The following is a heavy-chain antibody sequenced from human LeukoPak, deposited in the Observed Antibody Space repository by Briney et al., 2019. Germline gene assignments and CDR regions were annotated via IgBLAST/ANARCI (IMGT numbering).Heavy chain of an antibody. Sequence: SETLSLTCAVSGGSISSNNWWSWVRQSPGKGLEWIGEIYHSGNTNYNPSLESRVTISLDKSKNQFSLKLGSVTAADTAVYFCARKTYDSSGLTPHPGVFDIWGQGTMVTVSS. D-gene: IGHD3-22*01. CDR1: GGSISSNNW. V-gene: IGHV4-4*02. J-gene: IGHJ3*02. CDR2: IYHSGNT. CDR3: ARKTYDSSGLTPHPGVFDI.